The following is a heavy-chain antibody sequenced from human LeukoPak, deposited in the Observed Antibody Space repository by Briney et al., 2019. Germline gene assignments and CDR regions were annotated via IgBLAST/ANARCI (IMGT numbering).Heavy chain of an antibody. J-gene: IGHJ4*02. Sequence: PSETLSLTCTVSGGSVSSGSYYWSWIRQPPGKGLEWIGEINHSGSTNYNPSLKSRVTISVDTSKNQFSLKLSSVTAADTAVYYCARVTPICSSTSCYLLGFDYWGQGTLVTVSS. CDR3: ARVTPICSSTSCYLLGFDY. V-gene: IGHV4-61*01. CDR1: GGSVSSGSYY. D-gene: IGHD2-2*01. CDR2: INHSGST.